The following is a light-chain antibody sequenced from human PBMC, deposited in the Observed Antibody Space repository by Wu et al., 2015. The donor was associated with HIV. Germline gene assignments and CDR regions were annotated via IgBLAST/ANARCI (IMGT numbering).Light chain of an antibody. V-gene: IGKV3-20*01. Sequence: EIVLTQSPGTLSLSPGERVTLSCRASQSVNNNYLAWYQQKPGQSPRLLIYGASSRATGIPDRFSGSGSGTDFTLTISRLEPEDFAVYYCQQYVTGPLTFGGGTKVEIK. CDR2: GAS. CDR3: QQYVTGPLT. J-gene: IGKJ4*01. CDR1: QSVNNNY.